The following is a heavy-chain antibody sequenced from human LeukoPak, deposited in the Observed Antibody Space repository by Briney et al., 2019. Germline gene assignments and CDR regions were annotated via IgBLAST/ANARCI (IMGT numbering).Heavy chain of an antibody. Sequence: GGSLRLSCAASGFTVSSKYMSWVRQAPGQGLEWVAVIYSGGSTYYADSVKGRFTISRDNSKNTLYLQMNSLRAEDTAVYYCARGCSSTSCYGFDYWGQGTLVTVSS. V-gene: IGHV3-53*01. J-gene: IGHJ4*02. D-gene: IGHD2-2*01. CDR2: IYSGGST. CDR1: GFTVSSKY. CDR3: ARGCSSTSCYGFDY.